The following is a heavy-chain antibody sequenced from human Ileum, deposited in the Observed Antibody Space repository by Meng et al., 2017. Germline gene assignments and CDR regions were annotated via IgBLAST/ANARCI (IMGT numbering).Heavy chain of an antibody. D-gene: IGHD6-13*01. J-gene: IGHJ4*02. CDR3: AREEADGNLGSY. CDR2: IYYNRRA. Sequence: GSLRLSCSVSGESISSSNIHWGWIRQPPGKGLEWIGSIYYNRRAYYHPSLKGRVTISIDSSRNQFSLSLTSVTAADTATYYCAREEADGNLGSYWGQGMLVTVSS. V-gene: IGHV4-39*07. CDR1: GESISSSNIH.